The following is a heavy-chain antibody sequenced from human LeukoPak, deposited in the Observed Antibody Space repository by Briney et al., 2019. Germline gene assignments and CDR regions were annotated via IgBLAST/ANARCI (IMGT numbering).Heavy chain of an antibody. CDR2: IIPIFGTA. CDR1: GGTFGSYA. J-gene: IGHJ5*02. D-gene: IGHD2-8*01. Sequence: ASVKVSCKASGGTFGSYAISWVRQARGQGLEWMGGIIPIFGTANYAQKFQGRVTITADKSTSTAYMELSSLRSEDTAVYYCARDLGAVTGKVYDWFDPWGQGTLVTVSS. V-gene: IGHV1-69*06. CDR3: ARDLGAVTGKVYDWFDP.